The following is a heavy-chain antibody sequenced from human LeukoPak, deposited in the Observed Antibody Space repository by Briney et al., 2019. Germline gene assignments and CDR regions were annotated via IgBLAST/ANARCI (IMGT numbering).Heavy chain of an antibody. D-gene: IGHD2-8*01. CDR2: MSPNSGQT. J-gene: IGHJ4*02. CDR1: GYSFSSYN. CDR3: ARRYCTNGVCYHGIDY. V-gene: IGHV1-8*01. Sequence: GASVKVSCQASGYSFSSYNIHWVRQATGLGLEWMGWMSPNSGQTGYAQRFQGSVTMTRDTSISTAYMELSSLRSEDMAVYYCARRYCTNGVCYHGIDYWGQGTLVTVSS.